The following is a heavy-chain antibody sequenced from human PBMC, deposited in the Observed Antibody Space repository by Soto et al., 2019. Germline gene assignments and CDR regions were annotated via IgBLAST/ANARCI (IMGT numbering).Heavy chain of an antibody. CDR3: ARELGAGGYFDY. CDR2: ISYDGSNK. D-gene: IGHD7-27*01. J-gene: IGHJ4*02. V-gene: IGHV3-30-3*01. Sequence: QVQLVESGGGVVQPGRSLRLSCAASGFTFSSYAMHWVRQAPGKGLEWVAVISYDGSNKYYADSVKGRFTISRDNSKNTLYLQMNSLRAEDTAVYYCARELGAGGYFDYWGQGTLVTVSS. CDR1: GFTFSSYA.